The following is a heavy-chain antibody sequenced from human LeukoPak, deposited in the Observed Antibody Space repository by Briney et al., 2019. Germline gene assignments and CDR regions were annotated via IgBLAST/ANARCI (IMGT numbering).Heavy chain of an antibody. D-gene: IGHD6-13*01. V-gene: IGHV4-31*03. CDR3: ARSRQQLPRGFPFTYYFDY. J-gene: IGHJ4*02. CDR2: IYYSGST. Sequence: SETLSLTCTASGGSISSGGYYWSWIRQHPGKGLEWIGYIYYSGSTYYNPSLKSRVTISVDTSKNQFSLKLSSVTAADTAVYYCARSRQQLPRGFPFTYYFDYWGQGTLVTVSS. CDR1: GGSISSGGYY.